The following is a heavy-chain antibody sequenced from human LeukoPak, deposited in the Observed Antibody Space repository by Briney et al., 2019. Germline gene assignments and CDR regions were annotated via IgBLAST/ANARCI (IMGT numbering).Heavy chain of an antibody. CDR2: IKQDGSRK. CDR3: AREYFRPREHTGRAGPAFDI. Sequence: PGGSLRLSCVASGFTFSSYWMSWVRQAPGKGLEWVANIKQDGSRKYHVDSVKGRFTISRDNAKNSLYLQMNSLRAEDTDVCSCAREYFRPREHTGRAGPAFDIWGQGTMVTVSS. D-gene: IGHD3-10*01. CDR1: GFTFSSYW. V-gene: IGHV3-7*04. J-gene: IGHJ3*02.